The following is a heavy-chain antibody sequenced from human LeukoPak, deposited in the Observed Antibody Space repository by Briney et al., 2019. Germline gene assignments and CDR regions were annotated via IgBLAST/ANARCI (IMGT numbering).Heavy chain of an antibody. Sequence: SETLSLICSISGDYISNSNYYWGWIRQPPGKGQEWIGNIYYTGRTYYNLSLKSRVSISIDTSKNEFSLKLSSVTAADTAVYYCVRLYYYDASGPPLWGQGTLVIVSS. CDR2: IYYTGRT. CDR1: GDYISNSNYY. J-gene: IGHJ4*02. CDR3: VRLYYYDASGPPL. D-gene: IGHD3-22*01. V-gene: IGHV4-39*01.